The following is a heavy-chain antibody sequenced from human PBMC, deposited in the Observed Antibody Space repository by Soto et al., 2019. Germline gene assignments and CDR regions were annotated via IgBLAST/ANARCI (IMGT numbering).Heavy chain of an antibody. CDR2: VNAYNGNT. J-gene: IGHJ4*02. Sequence: QVQLVQSGAEVKKPGASVKVSCKASGYTFTSYAIGWVRQAPGQGLEWMGWVNAYNGNTHYAQTLQGRVSMTTDTSTSTAYMGLRSLRSDDTAVYYCAREGPAEDYWGQGTLVTVSS. V-gene: IGHV1-18*01. CDR3: AREGPAEDY. CDR1: GYTFTSYA.